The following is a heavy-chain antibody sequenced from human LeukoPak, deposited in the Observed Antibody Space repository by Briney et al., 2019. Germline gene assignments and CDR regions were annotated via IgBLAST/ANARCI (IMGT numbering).Heavy chain of an antibody. Sequence: ASVKVSCKASGYTFTSYGISWVRQAPGQGLEWMGWISAYNGNTNYAQKLQGRVTMTTDTSTSTAYMELRSLRSEDTAVYYCARAMATTPYFDYWGQGTLVTVSS. CDR2: ISAYNGNT. V-gene: IGHV1-18*01. D-gene: IGHD5-24*01. CDR3: ARAMATTPYFDY. CDR1: GYTFTSYG. J-gene: IGHJ4*02.